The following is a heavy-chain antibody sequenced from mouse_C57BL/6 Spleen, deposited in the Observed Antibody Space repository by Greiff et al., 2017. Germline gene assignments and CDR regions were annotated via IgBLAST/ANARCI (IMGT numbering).Heavy chain of an antibody. CDR2: FYPGSGSI. J-gene: IGHJ2*01. D-gene: IGHD2-3*01. Sequence: VQLQQSGAELVKPGASVKLSCKASGYTFTEYTIHWVKQRSGQGLEWIGWFYPGSGSIKYNEKFKDKATLSAAKPSSTVYMELLRLTSEDSAVYFCARHEYDGNGYYFDYWGQGTTLTVSS. V-gene: IGHV1-62-2*01. CDR1: GYTFTEYT. CDR3: ARHEYDGNGYYFDY.